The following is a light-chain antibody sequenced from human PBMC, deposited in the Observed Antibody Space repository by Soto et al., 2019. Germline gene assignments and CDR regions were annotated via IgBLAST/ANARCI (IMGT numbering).Light chain of an antibody. V-gene: IGKV1-12*02. CDR2: SAS. J-gene: IGKJ5*01. CDR1: QHISNW. Sequence: DLQMTQSPSSVSASVGDRVTITCRASQHISNWVAWYQQKPGKAPKVLIYSASTLQIGVPSRFSGSGSGTDFTLTISSLQPEDFATYSCQQANNFPFTFGQGTRLEIK. CDR3: QQANNFPFT.